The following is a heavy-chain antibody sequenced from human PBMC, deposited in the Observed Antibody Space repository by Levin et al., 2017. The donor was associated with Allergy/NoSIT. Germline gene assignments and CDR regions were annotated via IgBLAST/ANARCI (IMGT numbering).Heavy chain of an antibody. Sequence: ASVKVSCKASGYTFTSYYMHWVRQAPGQGLEWMGIINPSGGSTSYAQKFQGRVTMTRDTSTSTVYMELSSLRSEDTAVYYCARRGGFGGNCSGGSCYSEYYFDYWGQGTLVTVSS. D-gene: IGHD2-15*01. CDR1: GYTFTSYY. J-gene: IGHJ4*02. CDR2: INPSGGST. V-gene: IGHV1-46*03. CDR3: ARRGGFGGNCSGGSCYSEYYFDY.